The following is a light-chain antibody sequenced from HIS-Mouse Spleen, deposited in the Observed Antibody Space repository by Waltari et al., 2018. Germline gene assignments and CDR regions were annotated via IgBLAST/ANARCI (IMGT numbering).Light chain of an antibody. CDR2: SNN. CDR1: SSNIGSNT. V-gene: IGLV1-44*01. CDR3: AAWDDSLNGWV. Sequence: QSVLTQPPSASGTPGQRVTIPCSGSSSNIGSNTVNWYQQLPGTAPKLLICSNNQRPSGVPDRFSGSKSGTSASLAISGLQSEDEADYYCAAWDDSLNGWVFGGGTKLTVL. J-gene: IGLJ3*02.